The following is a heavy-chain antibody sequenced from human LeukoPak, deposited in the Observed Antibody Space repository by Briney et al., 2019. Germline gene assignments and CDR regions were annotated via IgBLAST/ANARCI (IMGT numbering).Heavy chain of an antibody. V-gene: IGHV1-24*01. J-gene: IGHJ4*02. CDR2: FDPEDGET. Sequence: ASGKLSCSVSGSTLTELSMHWMRPAPGRGLERMGGFDPEDGETIYSKQFRGRVTIAEDPSKATVYVELSSLRSEDTAVYYCARGPPESLISDYWGQGTLVTVSS. CDR3: ARGPPESLISDY. CDR1: GSTLTELS.